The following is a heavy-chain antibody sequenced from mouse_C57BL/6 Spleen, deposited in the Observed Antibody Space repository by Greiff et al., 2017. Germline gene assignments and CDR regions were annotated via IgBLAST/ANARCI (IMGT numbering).Heavy chain of an antibody. CDR1: GFSLTSYG. J-gene: IGHJ3*01. CDR2: IWSGGST. CDR3: AGVDGYDWFAY. Sequence: VQLQESGPGLVQPSQSLSITCTVSGFSLTSYGVHWVRQSPGKGLEWLGVIWSGGSTDYNAAFISRLSISKDNSKSQIFFKMNSLQTDDTAIYYCAGVDGYDWFAYWGQGTLVTVSA. V-gene: IGHV2-2*01. D-gene: IGHD2-2*01.